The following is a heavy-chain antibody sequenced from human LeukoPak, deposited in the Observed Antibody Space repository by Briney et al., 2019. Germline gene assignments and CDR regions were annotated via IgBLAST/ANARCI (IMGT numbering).Heavy chain of an antibody. CDR2: INHSGST. CDR1: GGSFSGYY. CDR3: ARSHYDFWSGYLPGYYYYYYMDV. V-gene: IGHV4-34*01. Sequence: PSETLSLTCAVYGGSFSGYYWSWIRQPPGKGLEWIGEINHSGSTNYNPSLKNRVTISVDTSKNQFSLKLSSVTAADTAVYYCARSHYDFWSGYLPGYYYYYYMDVWGKGTTVTVSS. J-gene: IGHJ6*03. D-gene: IGHD3-3*01.